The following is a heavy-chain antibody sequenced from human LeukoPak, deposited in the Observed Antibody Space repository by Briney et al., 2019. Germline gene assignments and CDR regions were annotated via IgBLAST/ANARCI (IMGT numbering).Heavy chain of an antibody. D-gene: IGHD5-18*01. Sequence: SETLSLTCAVSGGSISSSNWWSWVRQPPGKGLEWIGRIFHTGTTDYKTSLKGRVTISVDKSKNQFSLKLTSVTAADTAVYYCARRYSYGPVPFDYWGQGTLVTVSS. CDR3: ARRYSYGPVPFDY. CDR2: IFHTGTT. CDR1: GGSISSSNW. J-gene: IGHJ4*02. V-gene: IGHV4-4*02.